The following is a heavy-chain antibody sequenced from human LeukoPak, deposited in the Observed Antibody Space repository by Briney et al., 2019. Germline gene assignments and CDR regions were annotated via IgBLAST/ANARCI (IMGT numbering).Heavy chain of an antibody. J-gene: IGHJ6*03. CDR1: GYTLTSYY. Sequence: ASVKVSCKASGYTLTSYYMHWVRQAPGQGLEWMGIINPSGGSTSYAQKFQGRVTMTRDTSTSTVYMELSSLRSEDTAVYYCARDGNFVVPAAIWDGNYYYYYMDVWGKGTTVTVSS. D-gene: IGHD2-2*02. CDR2: INPSGGST. CDR3: ARDGNFVVPAAIWDGNYYYYYMDV. V-gene: IGHV1-46*03.